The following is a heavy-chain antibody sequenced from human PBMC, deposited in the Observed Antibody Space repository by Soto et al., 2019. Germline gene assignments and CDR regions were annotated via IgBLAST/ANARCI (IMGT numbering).Heavy chain of an antibody. Sequence: YLRLSCAASGFTFSTYVMHWVRQAPGKGLEWVAAIWYDASNIYYADSVKGRFTISRDNSKNTLYLQINSLRVEDTAVYYCARDPTYYYDSSGYGPFDYWGQGTLVTVSS. CDR1: GFTFSTYV. CDR3: ARDPTYYYDSSGYGPFDY. J-gene: IGHJ4*02. D-gene: IGHD3-22*01. CDR2: IWYDASNI. V-gene: IGHV3-33*01.